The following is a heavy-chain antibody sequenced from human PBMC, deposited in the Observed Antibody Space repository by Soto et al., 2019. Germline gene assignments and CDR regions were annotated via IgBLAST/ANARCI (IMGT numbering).Heavy chain of an antibody. J-gene: IGHJ4*02. V-gene: IGHV4-59*08. Sequence: SETLSLTCTVSGGSISSYYWSWIRQPPGKGLEWIVYIYYSGSTNYNPSLKSRVTISVDTSKNEFSLKLSSVTAADTAVYYCARRYGGNLDYWGQGTLVTVSS. CDR2: IYYSGST. CDR3: ARRYGGNLDY. CDR1: GGSISSYY. D-gene: IGHD2-15*01.